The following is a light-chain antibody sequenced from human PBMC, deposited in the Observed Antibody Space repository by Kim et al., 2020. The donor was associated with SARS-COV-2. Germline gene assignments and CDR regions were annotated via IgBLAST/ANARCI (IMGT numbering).Light chain of an antibody. Sequence: DIQMTQSPSSLTASVGDTVTVTCRASQDIRSYVAWYQQKPGKAPNLLIYAASSLQSGVPSRFSGSGPGTEFTLNIDGLQREDFATYYCQQNYNNPPTFGGGTKVDIK. V-gene: IGKV1-39*01. CDR2: AAS. CDR1: QDIRSY. CDR3: QQNYNNPPT. J-gene: IGKJ4*01.